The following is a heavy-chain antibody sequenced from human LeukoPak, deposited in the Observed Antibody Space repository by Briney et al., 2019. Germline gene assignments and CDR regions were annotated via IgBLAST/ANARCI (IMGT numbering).Heavy chain of an antibody. D-gene: IGHD6-19*01. Sequence: SETLSLTCTVSGGSVSSYYWSWIRQPPGKGLGWIGYIYNSESTKYNSSLESRVTMSVDTSKNQLYLKLSSVTAADTAVYYCARFHSGPSGWYVLWYFDLWGRGTLVTVSS. V-gene: IGHV4-4*09. CDR1: GGSVSSYY. J-gene: IGHJ2*01. CDR3: ARFHSGPSGWYVLWYFDL. CDR2: IYNSEST.